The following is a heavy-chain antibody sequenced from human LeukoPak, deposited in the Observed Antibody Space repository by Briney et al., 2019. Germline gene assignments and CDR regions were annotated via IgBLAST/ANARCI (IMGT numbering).Heavy chain of an antibody. J-gene: IGHJ4*02. D-gene: IGHD3-10*01. CDR1: GGSISTYY. CDR2: YYSGSP. CDR3: ARYNSLGRGFTAVDY. V-gene: IGHV4-59*01. Sequence: SETLSLTCTVSGGSISTYYWSWIRQSPGRGLEWIGFYYSGSPNYNPSLKSRVTISVDASENQFSLRLSSVTAADSAVYYCARYNSLGRGFTAVDYWGQGTLVTVSS.